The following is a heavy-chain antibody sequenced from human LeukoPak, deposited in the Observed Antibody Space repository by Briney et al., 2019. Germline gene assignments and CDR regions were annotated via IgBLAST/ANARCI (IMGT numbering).Heavy chain of an antibody. V-gene: IGHV3-30*18. CDR1: GLTFSNYG. Sequence: GRSLRLPRAASGLTFSNYGKHRVRPAPGKGPGVEAVISSDGSNNYYADSVKSRFTLSRDKSKNTLYLQMNSLRAEDTAVYYCAKATYYYDSSGFWGDYWGQGTLVTVSS. CDR2: ISSDGSNN. D-gene: IGHD3-22*01. J-gene: IGHJ4*02. CDR3: AKATYYYDSSGFWGDY.